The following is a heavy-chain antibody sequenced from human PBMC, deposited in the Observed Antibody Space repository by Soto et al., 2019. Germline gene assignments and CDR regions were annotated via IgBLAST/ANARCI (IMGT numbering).Heavy chain of an antibody. J-gene: IGHJ6*02. D-gene: IGHD6-13*01. V-gene: IGHV1-18*04. CDR1: GYTFTSYG. CDR2: ISAYNGNT. CDR3: AKVIAVAGSVYYYYGMDV. Sequence: QVQLVQSGAEVKKPGASVKVSCKASGYTFTSYGISWVRQAPGQGLEWMGWISAYNGNTNYAQKLQGRVTMTTDTSTSTAYMELRSLRSDDTAVYYCAKVIAVAGSVYYYYGMDVWGQGTTVTVSS.